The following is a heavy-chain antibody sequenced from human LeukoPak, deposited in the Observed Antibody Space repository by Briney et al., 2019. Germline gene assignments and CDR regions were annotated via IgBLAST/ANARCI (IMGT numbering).Heavy chain of an antibody. D-gene: IGHD3-9*01. CDR1: GFTFSNYS. CDR3: AKWGDYDVLTGYYVSDY. V-gene: IGHV3-23*01. CDR2: ITGGGSGI. Sequence: PGGSLRLSCAASGFTFSNYSIGLVRQAPGEGLELVSAITGGGSGIYYADSMKSRFTISRDNSKNTLYLQINSLRAEDTAVYYCAKWGDYDVLTGYYVSDYWGQGTLVTVSS. J-gene: IGHJ4*02.